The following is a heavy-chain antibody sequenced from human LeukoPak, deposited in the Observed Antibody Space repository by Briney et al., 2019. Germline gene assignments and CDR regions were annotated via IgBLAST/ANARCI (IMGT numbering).Heavy chain of an antibody. J-gene: IGHJ4*02. Sequence: SETLSLTCAVYGGSFSGYYWSWIRQPPGKGLEWIGEINHSGSTNYNPSLKSRVTISVDTSKNQFSLKLSSVTAADTAVYYCARDYYDSNDYYDWGQGTLVTVSS. CDR2: INHSGST. CDR3: ARDYYDSNDYYD. D-gene: IGHD3-22*01. CDR1: GGSFSGYY. V-gene: IGHV4-34*01.